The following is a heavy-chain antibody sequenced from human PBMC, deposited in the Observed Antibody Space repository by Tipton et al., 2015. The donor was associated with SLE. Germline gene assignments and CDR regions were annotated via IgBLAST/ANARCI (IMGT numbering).Heavy chain of an antibody. D-gene: IGHD1-26*01. J-gene: IGHJ4*02. Sequence: GSLRLSCAASGFTFSSYWMSWVRQAPGKGLEWVANIKQDGSEKYYVDSVKGRFTISRDNAKNSLYLQMNSLRAEDTAVYYCARDQIIVGATGGFDYWGQGTLVTVSS. CDR2: IKQDGSEK. CDR3: ARDQIIVGATGGFDY. CDR1: GFTFSSYW. V-gene: IGHV3-7*01.